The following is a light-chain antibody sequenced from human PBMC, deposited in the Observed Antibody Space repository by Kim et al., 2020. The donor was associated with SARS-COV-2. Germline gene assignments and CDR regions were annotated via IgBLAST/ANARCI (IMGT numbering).Light chain of an antibody. CDR1: SNDIGLYNY. V-gene: IGLV2-14*03. Sequence: QSALTQLASMSGSPGQSITISCTGTSNDIGLYNYVSWYQLHPGTAPKLLIYDVTKRPSGVSDRFAGSKSGNTASLSISGLQTEDESEYFCASYTSSNSLVFGGGTKLTVL. CDR3: ASYTSSNSLV. J-gene: IGLJ3*02. CDR2: DVT.